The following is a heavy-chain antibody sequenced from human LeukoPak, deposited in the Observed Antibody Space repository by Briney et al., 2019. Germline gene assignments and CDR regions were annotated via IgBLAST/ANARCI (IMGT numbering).Heavy chain of an antibody. D-gene: IGHD6-13*01. J-gene: IGHJ6*02. Sequence: KPSETLSLTCTVSGGSISSYYWSWIRQPPGKGLEWIGYIYYTGSTNYNPSLKSRVTISVDTSKNQFSLKLSSVTAADTAVYYCARDPTGYSSSWYGPNSGQHYYYGMDVWGQGTTVTVSS. CDR2: IYYTGST. CDR3: ARDPTGYSSSWYGPNSGQHYYYGMDV. CDR1: GGSISSYY. V-gene: IGHV4-59*12.